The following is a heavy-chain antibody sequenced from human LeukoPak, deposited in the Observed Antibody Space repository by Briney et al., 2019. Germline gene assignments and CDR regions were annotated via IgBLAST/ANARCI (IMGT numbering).Heavy chain of an antibody. CDR2: IKQDGSVT. Sequence: GRSLRLSCAVSGFTFSSYWMSWVRQAPGKGLEWVANIKQDGSVTHYVDSVKGRFTISRDNAKNSLYLQMNSLRAEDTAAYYCARDREFSSSSLFASWGQGTLVTVSS. V-gene: IGHV3-7*01. CDR3: ARDREFSSSSLFAS. CDR1: GFTFSSYW. D-gene: IGHD6-13*01. J-gene: IGHJ5*02.